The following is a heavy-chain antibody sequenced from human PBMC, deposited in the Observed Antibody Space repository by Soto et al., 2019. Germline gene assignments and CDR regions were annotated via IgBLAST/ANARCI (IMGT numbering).Heavy chain of an antibody. D-gene: IGHD2-2*02. Sequence: EVQLLESGGGLVQPGGSLRLSCAASGFTFSSYAMSWVRQAPGKGLEWVSAISGSGGSTYYADSVKGRFTISRDNSKNTLYLQMNSLRAEDTAVYHCAKDRCSSTSCYKILYYYYYGMDVWGQGTTVTVSS. J-gene: IGHJ6*02. V-gene: IGHV3-23*01. CDR3: AKDRCSSTSCYKILYYYYYGMDV. CDR1: GFTFSSYA. CDR2: ISGSGGST.